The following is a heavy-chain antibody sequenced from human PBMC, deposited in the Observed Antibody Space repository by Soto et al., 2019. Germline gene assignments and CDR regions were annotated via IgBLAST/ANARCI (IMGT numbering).Heavy chain of an antibody. Sequence: QVQLVQSGAEVKKPGASVKVSCKASGYTFTSYDINWVRQATGQGLEWMGWMNPNSGNTGYAQKFQGRVIMTRNTSIRKAYMELSSLRSEDTGVYYSARAHYYGRSGYYPNFDYWGQGTLVTVSS. D-gene: IGHD3-22*01. CDR2: MNPNSGNT. CDR3: ARAHYYGRSGYYPNFDY. J-gene: IGHJ4*02. CDR1: GYTFTSYD. V-gene: IGHV1-8*01.